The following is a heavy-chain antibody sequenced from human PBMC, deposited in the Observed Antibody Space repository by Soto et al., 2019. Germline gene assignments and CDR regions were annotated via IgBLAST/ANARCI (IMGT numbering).Heavy chain of an antibody. CDR3: ARVTMVRGVMADY. CDR2: IYYTGST. J-gene: IGHJ4*02. D-gene: IGHD3-10*01. CDR1: GGSISSGNIY. Sequence: QVQLQESGPGVVRPSQTLSLTCTVSGGSISSGNIYWSWIRQPPGKGLEWIGYIYYTGSTYYNPSLTIRVTISVNPSKNQFSLTLTSVTAADTAIYYCARVTMVRGVMADYWGQGTLVTVSS. V-gene: IGHV4-30-4*01.